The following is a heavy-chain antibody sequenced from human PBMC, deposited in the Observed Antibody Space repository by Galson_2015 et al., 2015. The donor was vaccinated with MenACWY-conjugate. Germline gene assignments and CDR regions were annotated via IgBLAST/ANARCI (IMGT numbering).Heavy chain of an antibody. J-gene: IGHJ4*02. V-gene: IGHV3-21*01. CDR3: AREDLAWAFGLDY. Sequence: PLRLSCAASGVTVNAYTMNWVRQAPGEGLEGGSSSSSGSDYIYYADSVKGRFTVSTDNSENSLYLQMNSLRLEDTAVYYCAREDLAWAFGLDYWGQGTLVTVSS. CDR1: GVTVNAYT. CDR2: SSSGSDYI. D-gene: IGHD2/OR15-2a*01.